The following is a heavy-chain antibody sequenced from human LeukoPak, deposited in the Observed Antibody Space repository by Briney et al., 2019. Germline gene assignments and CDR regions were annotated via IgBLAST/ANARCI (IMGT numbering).Heavy chain of an antibody. D-gene: IGHD6-6*01. J-gene: IGHJ4*02. V-gene: IGHV1-2*02. CDR2: INPNSGGT. CDR3: ARKTAARRTSEFDY. Sequence: GASVKVSFKASGYTFSGYYIHWVRQAPGQGPEWMGWINPNSGGTKYAQKFQGRVSMTRDTSISTAYMELSSLGSDDTAVFYCARKTAARRTSEFDYWGQGTPVTVSS. CDR1: GYTFSGYY.